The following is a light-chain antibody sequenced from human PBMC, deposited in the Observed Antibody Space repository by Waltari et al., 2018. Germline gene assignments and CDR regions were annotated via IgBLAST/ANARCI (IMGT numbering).Light chain of an antibody. CDR3: LTWDSSTAV. CDR2: QSR. CDR1: ELGDNF. J-gene: IGLJ3*02. V-gene: IGLV3-1*01. Sequence: SYELSQPPSVSVSPGQTATISCSGHELGDNFVCWLQQKPGQSPVLVIYQSRKRPSGIPDRFSGSKSGDTATLIISGTQAMDEADYFCLTWDSSTAVFGDGTKLTVL.